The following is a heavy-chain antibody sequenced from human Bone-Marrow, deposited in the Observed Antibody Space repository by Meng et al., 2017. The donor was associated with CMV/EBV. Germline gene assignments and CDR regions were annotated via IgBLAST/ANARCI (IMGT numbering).Heavy chain of an antibody. Sequence: GESLKISCAASGFTFSSYEMNWVRQAPGKGLEWVSYISSSGSTIYYADSVKGRFTISRDNAKNSLYLQMNSLRAEDTAVYYCARDSYCSSTSCYRLYYYGMDFWGQGTMVTVSS. CDR3: ARDSYCSSTSCYRLYYYGMDF. J-gene: IGHJ6*02. D-gene: IGHD2-2*02. CDR2: ISSSGSTI. V-gene: IGHV3-48*03. CDR1: GFTFSSYE.